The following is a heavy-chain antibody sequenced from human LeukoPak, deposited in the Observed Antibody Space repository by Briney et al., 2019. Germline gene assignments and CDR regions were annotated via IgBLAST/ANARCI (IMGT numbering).Heavy chain of an antibody. J-gene: IGHJ4*02. CDR2: ISGSGGST. V-gene: IGHV3-23*01. CDR1: GFTFSAYA. Sequence: QPGGSLRLSCAASGFTFSAYAMSWVRQPPGKGLEWVSAISGSGGSTYYADSVKGRFTISRDNSKNTLYLQMNSLRAEDTAVYYCARSITMVRGSNFDYWGQGALVTVSS. D-gene: IGHD3-10*01. CDR3: ARSITMVRGSNFDY.